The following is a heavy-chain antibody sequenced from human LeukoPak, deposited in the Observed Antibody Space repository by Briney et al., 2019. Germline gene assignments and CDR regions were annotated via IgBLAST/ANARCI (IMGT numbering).Heavy chain of an antibody. V-gene: IGHV4-34*01. D-gene: IGHD3-10*01. J-gene: IGHJ4*02. CDR3: ATGRRLLWFGESPRSFDY. CDR2: INHSGST. Sequence: SETLSLTCAVYGGSFSGYYWSWIRQPPGKGLEWIGEINHSGSTNYNPSLKSRVTISVDTSKNQFSLKLSSVTAADTAVYYRATGRRLLWFGESPRSFDYWGQGTLVTVSS. CDR1: GGSFSGYY.